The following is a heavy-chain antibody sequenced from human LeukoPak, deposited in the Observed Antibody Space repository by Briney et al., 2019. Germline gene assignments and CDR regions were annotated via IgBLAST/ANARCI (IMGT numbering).Heavy chain of an antibody. CDR1: GFTFSSYD. V-gene: IGHV3-13*01. Sequence: GGSLRLSCAASGFTFSSYDMHWVRQATGKGLEWVSAIGTAGDTYYPGSVKGRFTISRENAKNSLYLQMNSLRAGDTAVYYCATSGTTKYYYYYMDVWGKGTTVTVSS. J-gene: IGHJ6*03. D-gene: IGHD1-1*01. CDR2: IGTAGDT. CDR3: ATSGTTKYYYYYMDV.